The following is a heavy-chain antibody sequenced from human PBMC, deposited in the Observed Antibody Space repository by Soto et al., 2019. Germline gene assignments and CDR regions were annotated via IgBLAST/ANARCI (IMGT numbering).Heavy chain of an antibody. J-gene: IGHJ4*02. CDR3: ARDGVQLWPRYDFDY. Sequence: VQLVQSGAEVKKPGASVQVSCKTSGYSFSNYSMHWVRQVPGQGLEWMGKINPNGGSTSLAQQFKDAVTLTRDTSTNTVYMELSSLTSEDTAVYYCARDGVQLWPRYDFDYWGQGTLVTVSS. D-gene: IGHD1-1*01. V-gene: IGHV1-46*01. CDR1: GYSFSNYS. CDR2: INPNGGST.